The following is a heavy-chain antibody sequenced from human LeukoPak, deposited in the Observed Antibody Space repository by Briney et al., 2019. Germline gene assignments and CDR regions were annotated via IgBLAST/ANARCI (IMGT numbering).Heavy chain of an antibody. Sequence: GGSLRLSCAASGFTFSSYTMNWVRQAPGKGLEWVSSISSSSSYIYYADSVKGRFTISRDNAKKSLYLQMNSLRAEDTAVYYCAREDPSGYMDVWGKGTTVTVSS. CDR1: GFTFSSYT. J-gene: IGHJ6*03. CDR3: AREDPSGYMDV. CDR2: ISSSSSYI. V-gene: IGHV3-21*01.